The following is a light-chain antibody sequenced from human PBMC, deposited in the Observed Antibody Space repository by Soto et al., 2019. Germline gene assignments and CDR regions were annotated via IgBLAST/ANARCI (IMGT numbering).Light chain of an antibody. CDR2: GAS. Sequence: EVVMTQSPATLSMSPGERATLSCRASQSVSRSLAWYQQKPGQAPRLLIYGASTRATGIPDRFSGSGSETEFTITISSLQADAVAIYYCQQYNNWWTFGQGTKVEIK. V-gene: IGKV3-15*01. CDR1: QSVSRS. CDR3: QQYNNWWT. J-gene: IGKJ1*01.